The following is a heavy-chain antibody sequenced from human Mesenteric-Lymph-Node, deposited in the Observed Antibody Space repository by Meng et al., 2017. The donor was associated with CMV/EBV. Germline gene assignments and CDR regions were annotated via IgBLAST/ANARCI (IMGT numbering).Heavy chain of an antibody. CDR3: ATVELCYDFWSGYPSGYFDY. Sequence: SETLSLTCAVYGGSFSGYYWSWIRQPPGKGREWIGEINHSGSTNYNPSLKSRVTISVDTSKNQFSLKLSSVTAADTAVYYCATVELCYDFWSGYPSGYFDYWGQGTLVTVSS. V-gene: IGHV4-34*01. J-gene: IGHJ4*02. D-gene: IGHD3-3*01. CDR2: INHSGST. CDR1: GGSFSGYY.